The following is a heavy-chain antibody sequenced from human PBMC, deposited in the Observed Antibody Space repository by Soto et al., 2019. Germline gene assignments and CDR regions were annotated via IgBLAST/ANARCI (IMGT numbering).Heavy chain of an antibody. D-gene: IGHD3-10*01. J-gene: IGHJ4*02. Sequence: EVQLLQSGGELVQPGESLRLSCAASGFIFNKYAMTWVRQAPGKGLEWVSAISGDGDTTYYADSVKGRFTISRDNSKNPLFLQMNSLRDEDTALYYCASPKVTRRWSSDYWGQGTLVTVSS. CDR2: ISGDGDTT. CDR3: ASPKVTRRWSSDY. CDR1: GFIFNKYA. V-gene: IGHV3-23*01.